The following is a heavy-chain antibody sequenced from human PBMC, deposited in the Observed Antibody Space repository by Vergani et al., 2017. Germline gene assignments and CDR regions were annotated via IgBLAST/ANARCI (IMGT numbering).Heavy chain of an antibody. CDR2: INHSGST. Sequence: QVQLQQWGAGLLKPSETLSLTCAVYGGSFSGYYWSWIRQPPGKGLERIGEINHSGSTNYNPSLKSRVTISVDTSKNQFSLKLSSVTAADTAVYYCSRVQELYDFWSGYRVRYYYYMDGWGKGTTVTVSS. D-gene: IGHD3-3*01. CDR3: SRVQELYDFWSGYRVRYYYYMDG. J-gene: IGHJ6*03. V-gene: IGHV4-34*01. CDR1: GGSFSGYY.